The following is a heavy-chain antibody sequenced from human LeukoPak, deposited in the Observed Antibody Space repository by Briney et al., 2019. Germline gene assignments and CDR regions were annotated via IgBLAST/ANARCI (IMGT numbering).Heavy chain of an antibody. CDR2: ITSNGGST. CDR1: GFTFSRYA. D-gene: IGHD5-18*01. J-gene: IGHJ4*02. V-gene: IGHV3-64D*06. Sequence: GGSLRLSCSASGFTFSRYAMHWVRQAPGKGLEYVSAITSNGGSTYYADSVKGRFTISRDNSKNTLYLQMSSLRAEDTAVYYCVNGIAAMVPFFDYWGQGTLVTVSS. CDR3: VNGIAAMVPFFDY.